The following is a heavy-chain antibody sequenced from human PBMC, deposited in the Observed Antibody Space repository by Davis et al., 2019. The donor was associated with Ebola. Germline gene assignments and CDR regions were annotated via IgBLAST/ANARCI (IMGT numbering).Heavy chain of an antibody. J-gene: IGHJ4*02. CDR1: GFTVTSND. CDR3: VKDLEQQQLVLPFDY. V-gene: IGHV3-66*01. D-gene: IGHD6-13*01. CDR2: IYGGGGT. Sequence: GGSLRLSCAASGFTVTSNDMSWVRQAPGEGLEWVSVIYGGGGTAYADSAKGRLTISRDNSRNTLYLQMNSLRAEDTAVYYCVKDLEQQQLVLPFDYWGQGTLVTVSS.